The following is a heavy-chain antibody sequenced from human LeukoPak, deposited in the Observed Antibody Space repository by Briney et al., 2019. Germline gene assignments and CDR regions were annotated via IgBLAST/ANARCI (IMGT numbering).Heavy chain of an antibody. CDR1: GYTSTGYY. J-gene: IGHJ5*02. D-gene: IGHD6-13*01. Sequence: ASVKVSCKASGYTSTGYYMHWVRQAPGQGLEWMGWINPNSGGTNYAQKFQGRVTMTRDTSISTAYMELSRLRSDDTAVYYCARGGKGSSWYEWFDPWGQGTLVTVSS. V-gene: IGHV1-2*02. CDR3: ARGGKGSSWYEWFDP. CDR2: INPNSGGT.